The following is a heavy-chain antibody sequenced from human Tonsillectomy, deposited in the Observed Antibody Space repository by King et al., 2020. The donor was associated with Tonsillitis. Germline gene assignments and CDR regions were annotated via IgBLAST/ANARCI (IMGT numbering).Heavy chain of an antibody. CDR2: ISGGGGST. J-gene: IGHJ4*02. CDR3: AKDPTYYKTTYYFDY. V-gene: IGHV3-23*04. D-gene: IGHD3-10*01. CDR1: GFTFSSYA. Sequence: VQLVESGGGLVQPGGSLRVSCAASGFTFSSYAMSWVRQAPGKGLEWVSLISGGGGSTYYADSVKGRFTISRDNSKNTLYLQMNSLRVEDTAVCYCAKDPTYYKTTYYFDYWGQGTLVTVSS.